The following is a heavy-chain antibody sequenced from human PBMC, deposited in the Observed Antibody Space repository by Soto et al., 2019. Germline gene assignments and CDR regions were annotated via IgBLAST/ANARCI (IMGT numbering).Heavy chain of an antibody. CDR2: IKQDGSEK. CDR1: GFTFSSYW. V-gene: IGHV3-7*01. J-gene: IGHJ4*02. D-gene: IGHD2-15*01. CDR3: AGGTGWIFDY. Sequence: EVQLVESGGGLVQPGGSLRLSCSASGFTFSSYWMTWVRKAPGKGLEWVANIKQDGSEKYYVDSVKGRFTISRDNAKNSLYLQMDSLRAEDTAVYYCAGGTGWIFDYWGQGTLVTVSS.